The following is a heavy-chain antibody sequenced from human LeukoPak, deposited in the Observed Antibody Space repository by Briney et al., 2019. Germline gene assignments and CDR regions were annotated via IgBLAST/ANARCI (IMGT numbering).Heavy chain of an antibody. V-gene: IGHV3-66*01. Sequence: PGGSPRLSCAASGFTVSSNYMSWVRQAPGKGLEWVSVIYSGGSTYYADSVKGRFTISRDNSKNTLYLQMNSLRAEDTAVYYCARDGGYDSSGYYLIHDYWGQGTLVTVSS. CDR2: IYSGGST. D-gene: IGHD3-22*01. J-gene: IGHJ4*02. CDR3: ARDGGYDSSGYYLIHDY. CDR1: GFTVSSNY.